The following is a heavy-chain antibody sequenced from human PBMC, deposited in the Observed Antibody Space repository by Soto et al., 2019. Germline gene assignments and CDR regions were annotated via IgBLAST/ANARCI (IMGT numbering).Heavy chain of an antibody. CDR1: GFTFSSYS. CDR2: ISSSSSYI. V-gene: IGHV3-21*01. Sequence: PGGSLRLSCAASGFTFSSYSMNWVRQAPGKGLEWVSSISSSSSYIYYADSVKGRFTISRDNAKNSLYLQMNSLRAEDTAVYYFARDGSYYDSSGYLVNWFDPLGQGTLVTVSS. D-gene: IGHD3-22*01. J-gene: IGHJ5*02. CDR3: ARDGSYYDSSGYLVNWFDP.